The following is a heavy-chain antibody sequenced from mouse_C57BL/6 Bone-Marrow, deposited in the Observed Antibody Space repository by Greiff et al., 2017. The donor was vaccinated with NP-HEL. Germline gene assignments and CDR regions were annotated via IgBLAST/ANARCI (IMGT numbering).Heavy chain of an antibody. CDR1: GYTFTSYG. D-gene: IGHD3-2*02. CDR2: IYPRSGNN. Sequence: VKLQESGAELARPGASVKLSCKASGYTFTSYGISWVKQRTGQGLEWIGEIYPRSGNNYYNEKLKGKATLTADKSSSTAYMELRSLTSEDSAVYFCASQLRPFAYWGQGTLVTVSA. V-gene: IGHV1-81*01. CDR3: ASQLRPFAY. J-gene: IGHJ3*01.